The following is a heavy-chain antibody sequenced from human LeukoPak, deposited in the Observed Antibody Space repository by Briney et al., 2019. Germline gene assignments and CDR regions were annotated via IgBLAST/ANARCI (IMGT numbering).Heavy chain of an antibody. Sequence: TGGSLRLSCAASGFIFEDYTMHWVRQVPGKTLEWVSLVNWHGTTYYADSLKGRFTISRDNSKNSPYLQMDSLRIEDTAFYYCAKDLTYESSGSVIDNWGLGTLVTVPS. J-gene: IGHJ4*02. D-gene: IGHD3-22*01. CDR3: AKDLTYESSGSVIDN. CDR2: VNWHGTT. V-gene: IGHV3-43*01. CDR1: GFIFEDYT.